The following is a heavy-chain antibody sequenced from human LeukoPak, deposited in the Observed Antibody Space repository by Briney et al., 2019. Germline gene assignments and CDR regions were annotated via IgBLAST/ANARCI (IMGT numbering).Heavy chain of an antibody. CDR1: GGSISSYY. Sequence: PSETLSLTCTVSGGSISSYYWSWIRQPPGKGLEWIGYIYYSGSTNYNPSLKSRVTISVDTSKNQFSLKLSSVTAADTAVYYCARDNAGHRSWGQGTLVTVSS. V-gene: IGHV4-59*01. J-gene: IGHJ5*02. CDR2: IYYSGST. CDR3: ARDNAGHRS. D-gene: IGHD2-8*01.